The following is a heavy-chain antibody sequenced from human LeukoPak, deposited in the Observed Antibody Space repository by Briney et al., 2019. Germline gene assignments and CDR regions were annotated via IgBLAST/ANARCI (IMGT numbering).Heavy chain of an antibody. CDR2: ISYDGSHK. Sequence: PGRSLRLSCVASGFTFSDYAMVWVRQAPGKGLEWVAIISYDGSHKFYAESVQGRFTMSRDNSNSTLYLQLNPLTTEDTAVYYCARGRGGRGWYFDLWGRGTLVTVSS. J-gene: IGHJ2*01. CDR1: GFTFSDYA. D-gene: IGHD2-15*01. CDR3: ARGRGGRGWYFDL. V-gene: IGHV3-30*04.